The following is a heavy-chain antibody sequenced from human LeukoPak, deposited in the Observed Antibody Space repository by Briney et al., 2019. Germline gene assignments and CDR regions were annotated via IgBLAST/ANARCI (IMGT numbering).Heavy chain of an antibody. CDR3: ALPAELPHAFDI. V-gene: IGHV5-51*01. Sequence: GLSLQISCQGSGYSFTSYWIGWVRPMPGKGLEWMGIIYPGDSDTRYSPSFQGQVTISADKSISTAYLQWSSLKASDTAMYYCALPAELPHAFDIWGQGTMVTVSS. CDR2: IYPGDSDT. CDR1: GYSFTSYW. D-gene: IGHD1-26*01. J-gene: IGHJ3*02.